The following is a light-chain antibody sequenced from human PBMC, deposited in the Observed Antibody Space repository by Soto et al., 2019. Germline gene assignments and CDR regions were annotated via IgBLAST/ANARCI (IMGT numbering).Light chain of an antibody. V-gene: IGLV2-11*01. CDR1: SSDVDGYNY. CDR3: CSYAGSYTYV. J-gene: IGLJ1*01. Sequence: QSVLTQPRSVSGSPGQSVTISCTGTSSDVDGYNYVSWYQQHPGKAPKLMIYDVSKRPSGVSYRFSGSKSGNTASLTISGLQAEDEADYYCCSYAGSYTYVFGTGTKVTVL. CDR2: DVS.